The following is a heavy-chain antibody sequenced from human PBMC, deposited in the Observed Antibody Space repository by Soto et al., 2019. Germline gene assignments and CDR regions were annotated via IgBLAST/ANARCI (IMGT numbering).Heavy chain of an antibody. CDR2: INHDGST. CDR3: ASPSFDCGGDCYYFDN. J-gene: IGHJ4*02. CDR1: GGSFSGYY. V-gene: IGHV4-34*01. D-gene: IGHD2-21*02. Sequence: SETLSLTCAIYGGSFSGYYWSWIRQSPEKGLEWIGEINHDGSTNYNPSLKSRVTISVDTSKNQFSLKLNSVTAADTAVYYCASPSFDCGGDCYYFDNWGQGTLVTVSS.